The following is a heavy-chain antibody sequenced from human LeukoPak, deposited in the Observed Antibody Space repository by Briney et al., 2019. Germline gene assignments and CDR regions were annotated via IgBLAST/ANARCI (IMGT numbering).Heavy chain of an antibody. CDR2: IYYSGST. V-gene: IGHV4-59*08. J-gene: IGHJ4*02. CDR1: GGSISSYY. CDR3: ASWGGYGDPFDY. D-gene: IGHD4-17*01. Sequence: KASETLSLTCTVSGGSISSYYWSWIRQPPGKGLEWIGYIYYSGSTNYNPSLKSRVTISVDTSKNQFSLKLSSVTAADTAVYYCASWGGYGDPFDYWGQGTLVTVSS.